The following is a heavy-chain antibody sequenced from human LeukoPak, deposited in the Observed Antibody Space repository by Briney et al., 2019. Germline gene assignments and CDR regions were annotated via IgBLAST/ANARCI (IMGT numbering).Heavy chain of an antibody. J-gene: IGHJ4*02. CDR1: GFPFTNYA. CDR2: IETNGVKT. CDR3: IAAPGPKWYFHY. V-gene: IGHV3-23*01. Sequence: GGSLRLSCAASGFPFTNYAVSWVRQAPGKGLEWVSSIETNGVKTYYADSVKGRFTISRDNSENTLSLQMNSLRVEDTAVYYCIAAPGPKWYFHYWGQGALVTVSS. D-gene: IGHD6-13*01.